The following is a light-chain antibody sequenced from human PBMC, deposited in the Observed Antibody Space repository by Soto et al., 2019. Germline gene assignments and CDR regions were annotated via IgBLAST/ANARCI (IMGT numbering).Light chain of an antibody. CDR1: HSVTSSY. CDR2: GAS. J-gene: IGKJ1*01. CDR3: QQYGSSPST. Sequence: EIVLTHSPGTLSVSPGEIVTLSCRASHSVTSSYLAWYQQKPGQAPRRLIFGASIRATGIPDRFSGSGSGTDFTLTISGLEPEDFAVYYCQQYGSSPSTFGQGTKVDIK. V-gene: IGKV3-20*01.